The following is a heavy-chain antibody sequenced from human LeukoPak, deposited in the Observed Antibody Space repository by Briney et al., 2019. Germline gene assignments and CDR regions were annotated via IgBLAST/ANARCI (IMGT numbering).Heavy chain of an antibody. CDR2: IRSKPYGGTT. J-gene: IGHJ4*02. Sequence: GGSLRLSCTASGFTFGDYAMSWVRQAPGKGLEWVGFIRSKPYGGTTENAASVKGRFTISRDDSKSIASLQMNSLKAEDTAVYFCTRGGYFASGSYYPFDYWGPGTLVTVST. CDR3: TRGGYFASGSYYPFDY. CDR1: GFTFGDYA. D-gene: IGHD3-10*01. V-gene: IGHV3-49*04.